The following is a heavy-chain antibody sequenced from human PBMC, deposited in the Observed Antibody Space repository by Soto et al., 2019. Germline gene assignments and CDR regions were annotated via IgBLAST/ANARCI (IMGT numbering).Heavy chain of an antibody. CDR1: GFTFSSYG. Sequence: QVQLVESGGGVVQPGRSLRLSCAASGFTFSSYGMHWVRQAPGTGLEWVAVISYDGSNKYYADSVKGRFTISRDNSKNTLDLQMNSLRPEDTAVYYCATQDIVVPAATNPLNYSYDYGMDVWGQGTTVTVSS. CDR3: ATQDIVVPAATNPLNYSYDYGMDV. CDR2: ISYDGSNK. J-gene: IGHJ6*02. V-gene: IGHV3-30*03. D-gene: IGHD2-2*01.